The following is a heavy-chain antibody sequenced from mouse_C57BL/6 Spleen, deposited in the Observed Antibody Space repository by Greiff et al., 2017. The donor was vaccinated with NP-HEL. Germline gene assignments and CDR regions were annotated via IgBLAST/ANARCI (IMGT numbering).Heavy chain of an antibody. J-gene: IGHJ4*01. V-gene: IGHV14-4*01. CDR3: TTDGYYVRYAMDY. CDR2: IDPENGDT. CDR1: GFNIKDDY. D-gene: IGHD2-3*01. Sequence: EVQLQQSGAELVRPGASVKLSCTASGFNIKDDYRHWVKQRPEQGLEWIGWIDPENGDTEYASKFQGKATITADTSSSTAYLQLSSLTSEDTAVYYCTTDGYYVRYAMDYWGQGTSVTVSS.